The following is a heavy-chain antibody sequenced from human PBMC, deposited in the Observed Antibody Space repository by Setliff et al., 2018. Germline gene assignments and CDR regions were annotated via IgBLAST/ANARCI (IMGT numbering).Heavy chain of an antibody. D-gene: IGHD6-6*01. Sequence: KPSETLSLTCAAYGGTFSDYYWTWIRQPPGNGLEWIGEINHRGSTNYNPSLKSRATISIDTSKDQFSPKLISMSAADTAVYYCARGRNIAARLLDSWGQGTLVTVSS. V-gene: IGHV4-34*01. CDR1: GGTFSDYY. CDR3: ARGRNIAARLLDS. J-gene: IGHJ4*02. CDR2: INHRGST.